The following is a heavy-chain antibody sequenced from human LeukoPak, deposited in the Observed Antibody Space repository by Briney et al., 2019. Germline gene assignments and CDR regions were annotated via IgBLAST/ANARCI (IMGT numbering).Heavy chain of an antibody. J-gene: IGHJ4*02. CDR3: ARAPMYYYDSSGSFDY. D-gene: IGHD3-22*01. CDR1: GFTFSSYG. Sequence: TGGSLRLSCAASGFTFSSYGMHWVRQAPGKGLEWVAFIRYDGSNKYYADSVKGRFTISRDNSKNTLYLQMNSLRAEDTAVYYCARAPMYYYDSSGSFDYWGQGTLVTVSS. V-gene: IGHV3-30*02. CDR2: IRYDGSNK.